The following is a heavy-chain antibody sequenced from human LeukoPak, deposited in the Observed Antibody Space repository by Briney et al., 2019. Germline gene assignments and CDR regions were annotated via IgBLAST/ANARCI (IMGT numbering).Heavy chain of an antibody. CDR1: GGSISSGGYY. V-gene: IGHV4-30-2*01. Sequence: NTSQTLSLTCTVSGGSISSGGYYWSWIRQPPGKGLEWIGYIYHSGSTYYNPSLKSRVTISVDRSKNQFSLKLSSVTAADTAVYYCARVAYGGNGNFDYWGQGTLVTVSS. D-gene: IGHD4-23*01. CDR3: ARVAYGGNGNFDY. J-gene: IGHJ4*02. CDR2: IYHSGST.